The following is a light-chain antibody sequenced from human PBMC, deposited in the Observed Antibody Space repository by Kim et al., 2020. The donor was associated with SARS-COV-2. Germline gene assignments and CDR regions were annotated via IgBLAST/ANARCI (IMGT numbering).Light chain of an antibody. Sequence: DIQMTQSPSSLSASVGDRVTITCRASQGIRNYLAWYQQKPGKVPKLLIYAASTSPSGVPSRFSGSGSGTDFTLTISSLQPEDVATYYCQKYNSAPLTFGGGTKLEI. CDR2: AAS. CDR1: QGIRNY. CDR3: QKYNSAPLT. V-gene: IGKV1-27*01. J-gene: IGKJ4*01.